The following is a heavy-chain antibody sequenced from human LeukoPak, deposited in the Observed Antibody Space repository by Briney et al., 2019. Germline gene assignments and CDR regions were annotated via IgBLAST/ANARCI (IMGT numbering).Heavy chain of an antibody. J-gene: IGHJ2*01. CDR1: GGSISSYY. D-gene: IGHD6-19*01. CDR3: ARDKAGAYWYFDL. V-gene: IGHV4-59*01. CDR2: IYYTGST. Sequence: SETLPLTCTVSGGSISSYYWSWIRQPPGKGLEWIGYIYYTGSTNYNPSLKSRVTISVDTSKNQFSLKLSSVTAADTAVYYCARDKAGAYWYFDLWGRGTLVTVSS.